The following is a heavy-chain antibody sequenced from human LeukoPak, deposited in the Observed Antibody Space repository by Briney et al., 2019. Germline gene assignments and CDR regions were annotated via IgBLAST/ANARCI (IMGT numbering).Heavy chain of an antibody. CDR1: GFTFSSYG. CDR2: ISYDGSNK. D-gene: IGHD1-1*01. Sequence: GGSLRLSCAASGFTFSSYGMHWVRQAPGKGLEWVAVISYDGSNKYYPHSVKGRFTISRDNSKNTLYLQMNSLRAEDTAVYYCAKGPALERRLDYWGQGTLVTVSS. J-gene: IGHJ4*02. V-gene: IGHV3-30*18. CDR3: AKGPALERRLDY.